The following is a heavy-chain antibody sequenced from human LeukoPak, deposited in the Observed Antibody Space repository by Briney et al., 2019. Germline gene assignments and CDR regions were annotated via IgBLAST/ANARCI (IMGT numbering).Heavy chain of an antibody. Sequence: ASVKVSCKASGYTFTSDYMNWVRQAPGQGLEWMGIVHSSGGVIKYAQEFQDRLTVTRDTSNSTIYMGLSRLRSEDTAVYYCAGSSHQRNWFDPWGQGTLVIVSS. V-gene: IGHV1-46*01. CDR2: VHSSGGVI. J-gene: IGHJ5*02. CDR3: AGSSHQRNWFDP. D-gene: IGHD1-26*01. CDR1: GYTFTSDY.